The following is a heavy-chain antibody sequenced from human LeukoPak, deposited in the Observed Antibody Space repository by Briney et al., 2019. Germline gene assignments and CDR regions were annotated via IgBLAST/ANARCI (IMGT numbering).Heavy chain of an antibody. D-gene: IGHD3-22*01. Sequence: GGSLRLSCAASGFTFDDYAMHWVRQAPGKGLEWVSGISWNSGSIGYADSVKGRFAISRDNAKNSLYLQMNSLRAEDTALYYCAKGHSGYYRTIDYWGQGTLVTVSS. J-gene: IGHJ4*02. CDR2: ISWNSGSI. CDR3: AKGHSGYYRTIDY. CDR1: GFTFDDYA. V-gene: IGHV3-9*01.